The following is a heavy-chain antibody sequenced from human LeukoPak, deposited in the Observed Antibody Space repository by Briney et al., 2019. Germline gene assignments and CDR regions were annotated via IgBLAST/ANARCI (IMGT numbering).Heavy chain of an antibody. D-gene: IGHD1-26*01. CDR3: ARDRKRIVGAIPLDY. Sequence: GGSLRLSCAASGFTYGMNWVRQAPGKGLEWVSSISSSSSYIYYADSVKGRFTISRDNAKNSLYLQMNSLRAEDTAVYYCARDRKRIVGAIPLDYWGQGTLVTVSS. CDR1: GFTYG. J-gene: IGHJ4*02. CDR2: ISSSSSYI. V-gene: IGHV3-21*01.